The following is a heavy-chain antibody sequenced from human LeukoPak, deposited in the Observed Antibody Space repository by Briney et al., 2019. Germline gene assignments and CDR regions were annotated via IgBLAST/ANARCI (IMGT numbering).Heavy chain of an antibody. CDR2: INPNSGGT. D-gene: IGHD3-3*01. Sequence: GASVKVSCKASGYTFTGYYMHCVRQAPGQGLEWRGWINPNSGGTNYAQKFQGRVTMTRDTSISTAYMELSRLRSDDTAVYYCARVPYYDFWSGQHYYFDYWGQGTLVTVSS. CDR1: GYTFTGYY. CDR3: ARVPYYDFWSGQHYYFDY. V-gene: IGHV1-2*02. J-gene: IGHJ4*02.